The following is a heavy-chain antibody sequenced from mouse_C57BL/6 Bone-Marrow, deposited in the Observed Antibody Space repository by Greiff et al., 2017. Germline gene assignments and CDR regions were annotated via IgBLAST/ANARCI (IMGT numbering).Heavy chain of an antibody. Sequence: EVQLQASGPELVKPGASVKIPCKASGYTFTDYNMDWVKQSHGKSLEWIGDINPNNGGTTYNQKLKGKATLTVDKSSSTAYMELRSLTSEDTAVYYCARILPYDFRMMDYWGQGTSVTVSA. D-gene: IGHD2-4*01. V-gene: IGHV1-18*01. CDR3: ARILPYDFRMMDY. CDR2: INPNNGGT. CDR1: GYTFTDYN. J-gene: IGHJ4*01.